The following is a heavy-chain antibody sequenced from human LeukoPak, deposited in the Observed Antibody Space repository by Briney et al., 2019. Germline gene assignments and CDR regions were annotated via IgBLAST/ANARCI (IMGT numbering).Heavy chain of an antibody. D-gene: IGHD1-14*01. Sequence: GGSLRLSCAASGFTFSSYWMHWVRQAPGKGLVWVSRIKSDGSSTGYADSVKGRFTVSRDNAKNTLYLQMNSLRAEDTAVYFYASGPTGFAWGQGTLVTVSS. CDR3: ASGPTGFA. J-gene: IGHJ5*02. V-gene: IGHV3-74*01. CDR1: GFTFSSYW. CDR2: IKSDGSST.